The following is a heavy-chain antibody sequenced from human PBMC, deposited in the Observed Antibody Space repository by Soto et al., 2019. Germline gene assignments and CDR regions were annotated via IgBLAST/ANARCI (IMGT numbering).Heavy chain of an antibody. CDR3: ASSAMVNDNWFDP. CDR2: ISSSGSTI. Sequence: PGGSLRLSCAASGFTFSDYYMSWIRQAPGKGLEWVSYISSSGSTIYYADSAKGRFTISRDNAKNSLYLQMNSLRAEDTAVYYCASSAMVNDNWFDPWGQGTLVTVSS. CDR1: GFTFSDYY. D-gene: IGHD5-18*01. J-gene: IGHJ5*02. V-gene: IGHV3-11*01.